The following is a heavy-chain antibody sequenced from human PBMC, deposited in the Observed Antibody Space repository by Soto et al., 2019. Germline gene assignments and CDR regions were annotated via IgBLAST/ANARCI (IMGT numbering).Heavy chain of an antibody. V-gene: IGHV3-21*01. Sequence: TGGSLRLSCAASGFTFSSYSMNWVRQAPGKGLEWVSSISSSSSSYIYYADSVKGRFTISRDNAKNSLYLQMNSLRAEDTAVYYCERAMVLRYFDWADYWGQGTLVTVSS. CDR1: GFTFSSYS. CDR2: ISSSSSSYI. D-gene: IGHD3-9*01. J-gene: IGHJ4*02. CDR3: ERAMVLRYFDWADY.